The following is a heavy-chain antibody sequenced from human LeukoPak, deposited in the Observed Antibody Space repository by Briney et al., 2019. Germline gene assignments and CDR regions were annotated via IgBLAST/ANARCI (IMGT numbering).Heavy chain of an antibody. CDR3: ARVGDSSGFPDAFDI. J-gene: IGHJ3*02. CDR2: ISSSGSTI. Sequence: PGGSLRLSCAASGFTFSDYYTSWIRQAPGKGLEWVSYISSSGSTIYYADSVKGRFTISRDNAKNSLYLQMNSLRAEDTAVYYCARVGDSSGFPDAFDIWGQGTMVTVSS. V-gene: IGHV3-11*01. D-gene: IGHD3-22*01. CDR1: GFTFSDYY.